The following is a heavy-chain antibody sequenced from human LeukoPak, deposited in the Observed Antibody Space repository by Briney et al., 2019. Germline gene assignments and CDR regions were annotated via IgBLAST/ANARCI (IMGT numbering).Heavy chain of an antibody. V-gene: IGHV1-69*02. CDR1: GGTFSSYT. CDR2: IIPILGIA. Sequence: GSSVKVSCKASGGTFSSYTISWVRQAPGQGLEWMGRIIPILGIANYAQKFQGRVTITADKSTSTAYMELSSLRSEDTAVYYCARAPNCSSTSCYTGRYYHYYMDVWGKGTTVTVSS. J-gene: IGHJ6*03. CDR3: ARAPNCSSTSCYTGRYYHYYMDV. D-gene: IGHD2-2*02.